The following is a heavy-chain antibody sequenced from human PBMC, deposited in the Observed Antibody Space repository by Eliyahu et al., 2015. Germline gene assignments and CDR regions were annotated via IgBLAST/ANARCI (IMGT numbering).Heavy chain of an antibody. D-gene: IGHD3-22*01. Sequence: QVQLQQXXAGLLKPSETLSLTXAVYGGSFXGYYWSWIRQPPGKGLEWIGEINHSGSTNYNPSLKSRVTISVDTSKNQFSLKLSSVTAADTAVYYCARGPQSQLYYDSSGYYGYWGQGTLVTVSS. CDR3: ARGPQSQLYYDSSGYYGY. V-gene: IGHV4-34*01. J-gene: IGHJ4*02. CDR2: INHSGST. CDR1: GGSFXGYY.